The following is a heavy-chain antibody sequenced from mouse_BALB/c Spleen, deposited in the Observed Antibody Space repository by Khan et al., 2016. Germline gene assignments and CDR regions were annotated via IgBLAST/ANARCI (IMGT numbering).Heavy chain of an antibody. CDR2: IFPGAGTT. CDR3: ARYYYSLYYAMDY. CDR1: GYTFTSYW. D-gene: IGHD1-1*01. V-gene: IGHV1S132*01. J-gene: IGHJ4*01. Sequence: QVQLQQSGAELVKPGASVKLSCKTSGYTFTSYWNQWVKQRPGQGLGWIGEIFPGAGTTYYNEKFKGKATLTIDTSSSTAYMQLSSLTSEDSAVYFCARYYYSLYYAMDYWGQGTSVTVSS.